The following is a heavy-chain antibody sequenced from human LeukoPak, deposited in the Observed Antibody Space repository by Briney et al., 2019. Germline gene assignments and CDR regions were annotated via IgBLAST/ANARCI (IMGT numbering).Heavy chain of an antibody. V-gene: IGHV3-66*01. CDR2: IYTGGST. CDR1: GFTVSSNY. CDR3: ARALQLWSPFDY. D-gene: IGHD5-18*01. Sequence: GGSLRLSCAASGFTVSSNYMSWVRQAPGKGLEWVSVIYTGGSTYYADSVKGRFTISRDNSKNTLYLQMNSLRAEDTAVYYCARALQLWSPFDYWGQGTLVTVSS. J-gene: IGHJ4*02.